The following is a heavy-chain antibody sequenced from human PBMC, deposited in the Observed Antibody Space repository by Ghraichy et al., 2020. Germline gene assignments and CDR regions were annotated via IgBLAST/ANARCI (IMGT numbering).Heavy chain of an antibody. Sequence: SQTLSLTCTVSGGSISSGGYYWSWIRQHPGKGLEWIGYIYYSGSTYYNPSLKSRVTISVDTSKNQFSLKLSSVTAADTAVYYCARAGGGYSYAVDYWGQGTLVTVSS. V-gene: IGHV4-31*03. D-gene: IGHD5-18*01. CDR2: IYYSGST. CDR1: GGSISSGGYY. CDR3: ARAGGGYSYAVDY. J-gene: IGHJ4*02.